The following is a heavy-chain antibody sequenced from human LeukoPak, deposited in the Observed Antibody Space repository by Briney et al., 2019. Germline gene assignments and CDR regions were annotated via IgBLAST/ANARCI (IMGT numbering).Heavy chain of an antibody. CDR3: ARVGQQLVHFDY. V-gene: IGHV4-39*07. CDR1: GGSIRSSSYY. CDR2: IYYSGST. D-gene: IGHD6-13*01. Sequence: SETLSLTCTVSGGSIRSSSYYWGWIRQPPGKGLEWIGSIYYSGSTSHNPSLKSRVTISIDTSKNQFSLKLSSVTAADTAVYYCARVGQQLVHFDYLGQGTLVTVSS. J-gene: IGHJ4*02.